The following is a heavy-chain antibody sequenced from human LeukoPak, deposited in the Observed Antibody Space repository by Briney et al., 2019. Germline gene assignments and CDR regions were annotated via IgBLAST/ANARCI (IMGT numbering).Heavy chain of an antibody. D-gene: IGHD2-8*01. CDR1: GGSISSPSYY. J-gene: IGHJ4*02. CDR2: IFTTGST. CDR3: ARILHGHLDY. Sequence: SETLSLTCTVSGGSISSPSYYRSWIRQPAGQGLEWIGRIFTTGSTDYNPSLKSRVTISIDTSKNQFSLKLSSVTASDTAVYYCARILHGHLDYWGQGTLVAVSS. V-gene: IGHV4-61*02.